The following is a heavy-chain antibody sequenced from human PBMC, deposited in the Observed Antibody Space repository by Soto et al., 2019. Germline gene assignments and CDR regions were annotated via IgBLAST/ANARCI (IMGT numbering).Heavy chain of an antibody. J-gene: IGHJ4*02. D-gene: IGHD4-17*01. CDR1: GVTFSSYW. Sequence: EVQLVESGGGLVQPGGSLRLSCAASGVTFSSYWMHWVRQAPGKGLVWVSRSIRDGSTTNYADSVKGRFTISRDNAKNTLYLQMNSLRAEDTAVYYCERGINGDYGSDYWGQGTLVTVSS. CDR2: SIRDGSTT. CDR3: ERGINGDYGSDY. V-gene: IGHV3-74*01.